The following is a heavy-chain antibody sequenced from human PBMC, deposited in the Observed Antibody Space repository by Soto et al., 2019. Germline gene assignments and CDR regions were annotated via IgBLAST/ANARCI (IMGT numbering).Heavy chain of an antibody. J-gene: IGHJ6*03. CDR3: ARGLGIAARRYYYYYHMDV. Sequence: SETLSLTCAVYGGSFSGYYWSWIRQPPGKGLEWIGEINHSGSTNYNPSLKSRVTISVDTSKNQFSLKLSSVTAADSAVYYCARGLGIAARRYYYYYHMDVWGKGTTVTVSS. D-gene: IGHD6-6*01. CDR1: GGSFSGYY. CDR2: INHSGST. V-gene: IGHV4-34*01.